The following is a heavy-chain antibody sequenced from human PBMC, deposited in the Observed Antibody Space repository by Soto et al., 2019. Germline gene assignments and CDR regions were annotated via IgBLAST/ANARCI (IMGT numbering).Heavy chain of an antibody. CDR2: INHSGST. J-gene: IGHJ5*02. CDR1: GGSFSGYY. Sequence: SETLSLTCAVYGGSFSGYYWSWIRQPPGKGLEWIGEINHSGSTNYNPSLKSRVTISVDTSKNQFSLKLSSVTAADTAVYYCARGRFNWNYLKWFDPWGQGTLVT. D-gene: IGHD1-7*01. V-gene: IGHV4-34*01. CDR3: ARGRFNWNYLKWFDP.